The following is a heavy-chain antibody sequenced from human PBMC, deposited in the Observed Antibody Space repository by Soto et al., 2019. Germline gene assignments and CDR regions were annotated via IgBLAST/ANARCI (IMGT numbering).Heavy chain of an antibody. Sequence: PGGSLRLSCAASGFFFSGYGMHLVRQSPGKGLEWVALITNDGNNEYYRESVKGRFSISRGRSTNTVDLLMNSLRPEDTGVYYCAKEGPGGGRHSHYAMDVWGQGTAVTVSS. CDR1: GFFFSGYG. CDR3: AKEGPGGGRHSHYAMDV. CDR2: ITNDGNNE. J-gene: IGHJ6*02. V-gene: IGHV3-30*02. D-gene: IGHD1-26*01.